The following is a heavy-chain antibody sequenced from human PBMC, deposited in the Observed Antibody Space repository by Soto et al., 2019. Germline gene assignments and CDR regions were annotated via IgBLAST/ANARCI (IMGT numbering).Heavy chain of an antibody. CDR3: AKGDYYHSSGYARTPPTSYGMDV. CDR2: ISGSGGST. Sequence: TGGSLRLSXAASGFTFSSYAMSWVRQAPGKGLEWVSAISGSGGSTYYADSVKGRFTISRDNSKNTLYLQMNSLRAEDTAVYYCAKGDYYHSSGYARTPPTSYGMDVWGQGTTVTVSS. D-gene: IGHD3-22*01. J-gene: IGHJ6*02. CDR1: GFTFSSYA. V-gene: IGHV3-23*01.